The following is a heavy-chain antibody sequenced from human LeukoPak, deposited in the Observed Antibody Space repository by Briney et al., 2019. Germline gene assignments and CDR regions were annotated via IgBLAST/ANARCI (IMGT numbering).Heavy chain of an antibody. CDR2: INPSGGST. J-gene: IGHJ6*03. CDR1: GYTFTSYY. Sequence: ASVKVSCKASGYTFTSYYMHWVRQAPGQGLEWMGIINPSGGSTSYAQKFQGRVTMTRDMSTSTVYMELSSLRSEDTAVYYCARVMVATIFYYYYYYMDVWGKGTTVTVSS. V-gene: IGHV1-46*01. D-gene: IGHD5-12*01. CDR3: ARVMVATIFYYYYYYMDV.